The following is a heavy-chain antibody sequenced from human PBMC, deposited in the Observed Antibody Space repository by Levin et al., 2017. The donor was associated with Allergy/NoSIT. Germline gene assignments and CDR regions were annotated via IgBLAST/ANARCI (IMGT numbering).Heavy chain of an antibody. V-gene: IGHV4-34*01. D-gene: IGHD2-15*01. CDR2: INHSGST. Sequence: SETLSLTCAVYGGSFSGYYWSWIRQPPGKGLEWIGEINHSGSTNYNPSLKSRVTISVDTSKNQFSLKLSSVTAADTAVYYCARVHYLGYCSGGMCLKYFQHWGQGTLVTVSS. CDR3: ARVHYLGYCSGGMCLKYFQH. CDR1: GGSFSGYY. J-gene: IGHJ1*01.